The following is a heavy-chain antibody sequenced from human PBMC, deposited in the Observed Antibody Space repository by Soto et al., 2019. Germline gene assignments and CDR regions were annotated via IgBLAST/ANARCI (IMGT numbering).Heavy chain of an antibody. Sequence: SVKVSCKASGGTFSSYAISWVRQAPGQGLEWMGGIIPIFGTANYAQKFQGRVTITADESTSTAYMELSSLRSEDTAVYYCARVRPYYYDSSGYGLGYWGQRTLFPVSS. J-gene: IGHJ4*02. CDR2: IIPIFGTA. CDR1: GGTFSSYA. CDR3: ARVRPYYYDSSGYGLGY. D-gene: IGHD3-22*01. V-gene: IGHV1-69*13.